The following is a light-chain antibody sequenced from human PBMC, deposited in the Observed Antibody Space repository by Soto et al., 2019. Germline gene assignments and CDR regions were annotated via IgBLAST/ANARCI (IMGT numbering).Light chain of an antibody. CDR1: QEISGY. CDR3: QHLHWA. V-gene: IGKV1-9*01. Sequence: IHLTQSPSSLSASVGDRVTITCRASQEISGYLAWYQQTPGKVPKLLIYGVSTLQDGVSSRFSGRGSGTDFSLTISSLHPEDFATYYCQHLHWAFGPGT. J-gene: IGKJ1*01. CDR2: GVS.